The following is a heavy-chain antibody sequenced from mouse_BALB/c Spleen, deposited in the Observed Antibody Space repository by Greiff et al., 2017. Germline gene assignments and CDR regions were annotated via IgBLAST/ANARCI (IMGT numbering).Heavy chain of an antibody. Sequence: EVKVVESGGGLVKPGGSLKLSCAASGFAFSSYDMSWVRQTPEKRLEWVAYISSGGGSTYYPDTVKGRFTISRDNAKNTLYLQMSSLKSEDTAMYYCARQDGYFFAYWGQGTLVTVSA. CDR2: ISSGGGST. CDR1: GFAFSSYD. CDR3: ARQDGYFFAY. V-gene: IGHV5-12-1*01. D-gene: IGHD2-3*01. J-gene: IGHJ3*01.